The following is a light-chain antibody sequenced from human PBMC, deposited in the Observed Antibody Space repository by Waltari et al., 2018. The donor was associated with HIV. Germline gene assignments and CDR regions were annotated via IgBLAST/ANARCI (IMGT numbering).Light chain of an antibody. CDR2: GVS. V-gene: IGLV2-23*02. CDR1: SSDVGTYHL. J-gene: IGLJ2*01. Sequence: QSALTQPASVSGSPGQSLTISCTGTSSDVGTYHLVSWYQQHPGKAPKLIIYGVSKRPSGVSDRFSGSKSGNMASRTISGLQAEDEADYYCCSYAGSRTFVVFGGGTKLTVL. CDR3: CSYAGSRTFVV.